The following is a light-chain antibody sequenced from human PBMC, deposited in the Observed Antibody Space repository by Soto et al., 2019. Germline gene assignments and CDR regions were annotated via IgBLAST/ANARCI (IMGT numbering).Light chain of an antibody. Sequence: QSALTQPASVSGSPGQSITISCTGTSSDVGAYDYVSWYQQHPDKAPKLIIYVVSNRPSGVSNRFSGSKSGNTASLTISELQAEDEADYYCSLYTSSDTPYVFGTGTRSPS. CDR1: SSDVGAYDY. CDR3: SLYTSSDTPYV. J-gene: IGLJ1*01. CDR2: VVS. V-gene: IGLV2-14*01.